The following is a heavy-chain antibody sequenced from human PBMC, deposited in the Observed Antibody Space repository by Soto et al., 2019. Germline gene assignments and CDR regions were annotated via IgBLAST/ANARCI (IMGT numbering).Heavy chain of an antibody. J-gene: IGHJ4*02. CDR3: ALNRDYYDSSGFPPGFDY. D-gene: IGHD3-22*01. Sequence: QVQLVQSGAEVKKPGSSVKVSCKASGGTFSSYAISWVRQAPGQGLEWMGGIIPIFGTANYAQKFQGRVTMTADESTSTAYMELRSLRSEDTAVYYCALNRDYYDSSGFPPGFDYWGQGTLVTVSS. V-gene: IGHV1-69*01. CDR1: GGTFSSYA. CDR2: IIPIFGTA.